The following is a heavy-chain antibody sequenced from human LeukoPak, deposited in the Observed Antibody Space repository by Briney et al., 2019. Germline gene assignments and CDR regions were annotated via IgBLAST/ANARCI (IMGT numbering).Heavy chain of an antibody. D-gene: IGHD6-13*01. Sequence: SVKVSCKASGGTFSSYAISWVRQAPGQGLEWMGGIIPIFGTANYAQKFQGRVTITADESTSTAYMELSSLRSEDTAVYYCARDGAVYSSSWPDYWGQGTLVTVSS. V-gene: IGHV1-69*13. CDR1: GGTFSSYA. CDR3: ARDGAVYSSSWPDY. J-gene: IGHJ4*02. CDR2: IIPIFGTA.